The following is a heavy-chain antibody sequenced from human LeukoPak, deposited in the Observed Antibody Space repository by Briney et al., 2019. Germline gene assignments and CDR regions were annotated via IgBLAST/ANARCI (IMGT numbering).Heavy chain of an antibody. Sequence: PGRSLRLSCAASGFTFSSYGMHWVRKAPGKGLERVAVISYDGSNKYYAGSVKGRFTISRDDSKSTLYLQMNSLRAEDTAVYYCANEGGDCFGGTCYSNYWGQGTLVTVSS. J-gene: IGHJ4*02. CDR3: ANEGGDCFGGTCYSNY. CDR1: GFTFSSYG. D-gene: IGHD2-15*01. CDR2: ISYDGSNK. V-gene: IGHV3-30*18.